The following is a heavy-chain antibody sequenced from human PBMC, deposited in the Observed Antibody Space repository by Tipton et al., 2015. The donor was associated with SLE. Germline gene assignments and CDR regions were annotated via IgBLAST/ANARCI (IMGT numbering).Heavy chain of an antibody. CDR3: APFFWSALDY. D-gene: IGHD3-3*01. CDR2: IRYDGSNK. CDR1: GFTFSSYG. J-gene: IGHJ4*02. Sequence: SGFTFSSYGMHWVRQAPGKGLEWVAFIRYDGSNKYYADSVKGRFTISRDNSKNTLYLQMNSLRAEDTAVYYCAPFFWSALDYWGQGTLVTVSS. V-gene: IGHV3-30*02.